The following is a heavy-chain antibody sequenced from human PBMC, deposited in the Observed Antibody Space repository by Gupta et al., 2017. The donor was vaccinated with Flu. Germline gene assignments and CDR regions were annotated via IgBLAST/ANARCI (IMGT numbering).Heavy chain of an antibody. J-gene: IGHJ3*02. Sequence: SNDGINKYHADSVKGRFTISRDNSKNTLFLQMNSLRAEDTAVYFCARDTRVLGYCSGVSCSAGGAFDIWGQGTMVTVSP. CDR2: SNDGINK. D-gene: IGHD2-15*01. V-gene: IGHV3-30-3*01. CDR3: ARDTRVLGYCSGVSCSAGGAFDI.